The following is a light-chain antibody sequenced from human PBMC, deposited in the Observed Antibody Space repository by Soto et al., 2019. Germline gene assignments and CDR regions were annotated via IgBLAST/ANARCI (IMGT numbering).Light chain of an antibody. CDR1: TSDVGGYKY. CDR3: SSYTSTTSLSV. Sequence: QSVLTQPASVSGSPGQSITISCTGTTSDVGGYKYVSWYQQHPGKAPKLMIYEVSNRPSGVSDRFSGSKSGNTASLTISGLQPEDEADYYCSSYTSTTSLSVFGGGTKVTVL. CDR2: EVS. J-gene: IGLJ2*01. V-gene: IGLV2-14*01.